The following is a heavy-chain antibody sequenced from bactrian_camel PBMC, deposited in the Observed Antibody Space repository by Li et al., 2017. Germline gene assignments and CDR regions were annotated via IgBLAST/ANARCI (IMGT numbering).Heavy chain of an antibody. Sequence: VQLVESGGDSVQTGGSLTLLCRRRRYLRYPLHKLVPSGSGKEREGVAGLGADVATTYADSAKGRFTISFDINKNILYLQVNNLTPDDTAMYYCAAAPAVLMDYHRCQTFRYWGQGTQVTVS. CDR3: AAAPAVLMDYHRCQTFRY. D-gene: IGHD3*01. J-gene: IGHJ4*01. V-gene: IGHV3S1*01. CDR1: RYLRYPL. CDR2: LGADVAT.